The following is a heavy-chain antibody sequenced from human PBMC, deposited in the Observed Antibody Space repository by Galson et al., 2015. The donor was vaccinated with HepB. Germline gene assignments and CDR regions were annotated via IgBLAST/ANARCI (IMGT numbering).Heavy chain of an antibody. CDR1: GGTFSSYT. D-gene: IGHD6-19*01. Sequence: QSGAEVKKPGESLKISCKASGGTFSSYTISWVRQAPGQGLEWMGRIIPILGIANYAQKFQGRVTITADKSTSTAYMELSSLRSEDTAVYYCAVGIAVAGDEIWDGSYYYYGMDVWGQGTTVTVSS. CDR2: IIPILGIA. J-gene: IGHJ6*02. CDR3: AVGIAVAGDEIWDGSYYYYGMDV. V-gene: IGHV1-69*02.